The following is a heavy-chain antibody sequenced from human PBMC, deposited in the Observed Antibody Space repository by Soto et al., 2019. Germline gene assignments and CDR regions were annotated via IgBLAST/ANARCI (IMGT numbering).Heavy chain of an antibody. CDR2: ISYDGSNK. D-gene: IGHD6-13*01. Sequence: QVQLVESGGGVVQPGRSLRLSCAASGFTFSSYGMHWVRQAPGKGLEWVAVISYDGSNKYYADSVKGRFTISRDNSKNTLYLQMNSLRAEDTAVYYCAKEATTRWWGSSWPPAFDYWGQGTLVTVSS. J-gene: IGHJ4*02. CDR1: GFTFSSYG. CDR3: AKEATTRWWGSSWPPAFDY. V-gene: IGHV3-30*18.